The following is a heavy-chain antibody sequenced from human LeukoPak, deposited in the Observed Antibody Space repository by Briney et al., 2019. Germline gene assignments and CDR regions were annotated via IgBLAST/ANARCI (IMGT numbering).Heavy chain of an antibody. Sequence: PGGSLRLSCAASGFTFSSYVMHWVRQAPGKGLEWVAIISYDGSNEYYADSVKGRFTISRDNAKNSLYLQMNSLRAEDTAVYYCARDLEQQLTTRTFDYWGQGTLVTVSS. CDR3: ARDLEQQLTTRTFDY. J-gene: IGHJ4*02. D-gene: IGHD6-13*01. V-gene: IGHV3-30*07. CDR2: ISYDGSNE. CDR1: GFTFSSYV.